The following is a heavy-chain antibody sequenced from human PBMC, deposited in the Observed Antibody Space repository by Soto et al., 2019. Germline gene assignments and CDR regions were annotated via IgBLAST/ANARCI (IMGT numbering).Heavy chain of an antibody. V-gene: IGHV3-33*01. D-gene: IGHD5-12*01. CDR1: GFTFSSYG. CDR3: ARGEWLRSGGPHYYYYGMDV. CDR2: IWYDGSNK. J-gene: IGHJ6*02. Sequence: LRLSCAASGFTFSSYGMHWVRQAPGKGLEWVAVIWYDGSNKYYADSVKGRFTISRDNSKNTLYLQMNSLRAEDTAVYYCARGEWLRSGGPHYYYYGMDVWGQGTTVTVSS.